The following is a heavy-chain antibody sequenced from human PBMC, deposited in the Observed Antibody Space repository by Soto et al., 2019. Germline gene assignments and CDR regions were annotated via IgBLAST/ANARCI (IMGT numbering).Heavy chain of an antibody. V-gene: IGHV3-23*01. CDR2: ISGSGINT. J-gene: IGHJ4*02. CDR1: GFTFSSHA. Sequence: PGGSLRLSCAASGFTFSSHAMSWVRQAPGKGLEWVSAISGSGINTYYADSVKGRFTISRDNSKNTLYLQVNSLRAEDTAVYYCAVLLDYWGQGTLVTVSS. D-gene: IGHD2-8*02. CDR3: AVLLDY.